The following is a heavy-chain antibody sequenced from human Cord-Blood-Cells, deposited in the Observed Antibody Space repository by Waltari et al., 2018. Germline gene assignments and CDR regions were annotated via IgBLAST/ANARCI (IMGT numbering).Heavy chain of an antibody. D-gene: IGHD4-17*01. CDR3: ARQPFPGRDYGDYWFDP. J-gene: IGHJ5*02. V-gene: IGHV5-51*01. CDR1: GYSFTSYW. CDR2: SYTGDSDT. Sequence: EVQLVQSGAEVKKPGESLKISCKGSGYSFTSYWIGWVRQMPGKGLEWMGISYTGDSDTRYSPSFQGQVTISADKSSSTAYLQWSSLKASDTAMYYCARQPFPGRDYGDYWFDPWGQGTLVTVSS.